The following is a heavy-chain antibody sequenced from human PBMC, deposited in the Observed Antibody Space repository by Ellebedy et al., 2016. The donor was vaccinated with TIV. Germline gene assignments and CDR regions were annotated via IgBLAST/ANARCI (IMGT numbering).Heavy chain of an antibody. D-gene: IGHD1-26*01. Sequence: PGGSLRLSCAASGITFSSYGMHWVRQAPGKGLEWVAVIWYDGSNKYYADSVKGRFTISRDNSKNTLYLQMNSLRAEDTAVYYCARDRPHSGSYGLRGMDVWGQGTTVTVSS. J-gene: IGHJ6*02. CDR2: IWYDGSNK. CDR3: ARDRPHSGSYGLRGMDV. CDR1: GITFSSYG. V-gene: IGHV3-33*01.